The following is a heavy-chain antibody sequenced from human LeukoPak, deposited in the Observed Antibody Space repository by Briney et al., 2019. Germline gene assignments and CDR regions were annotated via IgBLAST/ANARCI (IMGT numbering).Heavy chain of an antibody. Sequence: SETLSLTCTVSGGSISSSSYYWGWIRQPPGKGLEWIGSIYYSGSTYYNPSLKSRVTISVDTSKNQFSLNLTSVTVADTAVYYCARDQLGSGNYGMDVWGPGTTVTVSS. CDR3: ARDQLGSGNYGMDV. D-gene: IGHD1-1*01. J-gene: IGHJ6*02. CDR2: IYYSGST. CDR1: GGSISSSSYY. V-gene: IGHV4-39*07.